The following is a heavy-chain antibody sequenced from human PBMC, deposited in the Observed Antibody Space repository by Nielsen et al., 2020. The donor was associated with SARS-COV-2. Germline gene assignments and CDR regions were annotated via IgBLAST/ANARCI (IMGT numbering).Heavy chain of an antibody. CDR3: ARTSFTPDAFDI. Sequence: GGSLRLSCAASGFTFSDYYMNWVRQAPGKGLEWVSSISSSSSYIYYADSVKGRFTISRDNAKNSLYLQMNSLRSDDTAVYYCARTSFTPDAFDIWGQGTMFTVSS. CDR1: GFTFSDYY. CDR2: ISSSSSYI. V-gene: IGHV3-21*01. J-gene: IGHJ3*02. D-gene: IGHD2-2*01.